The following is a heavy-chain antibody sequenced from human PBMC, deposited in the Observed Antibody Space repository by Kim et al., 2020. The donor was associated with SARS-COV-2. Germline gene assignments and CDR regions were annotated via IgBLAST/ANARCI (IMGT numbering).Heavy chain of an antibody. J-gene: IGHJ5*02. V-gene: IGHV4-59*01. Sequence: NLTPPLKGRVTISVDTSKTQFSLKLSSVTAADTAVYYCAGDRGLGNWFDPWGQGTLVTVSS. CDR3: AGDRGLGNWFDP. D-gene: IGHD3-10*01.